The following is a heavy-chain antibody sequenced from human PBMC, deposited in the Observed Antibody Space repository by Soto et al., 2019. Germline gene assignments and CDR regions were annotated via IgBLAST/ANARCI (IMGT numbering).Heavy chain of an antibody. CDR3: AVCSGSYIIGVAFDI. CDR2: IYYSGST. D-gene: IGHD1-26*01. J-gene: IGHJ3*02. Sequence: SETLSLTCTVSGGSISSGDYYWSWIRQPPGKGLEWIGYIYYSGSTYYNPSLKGRVTISVDTSKNQFSLKLSSVTAADTAVYYCAVCSGSYIIGVAFDIWGQGTMVTVSS. V-gene: IGHV4-30-4*01. CDR1: GGSISSGDYY.